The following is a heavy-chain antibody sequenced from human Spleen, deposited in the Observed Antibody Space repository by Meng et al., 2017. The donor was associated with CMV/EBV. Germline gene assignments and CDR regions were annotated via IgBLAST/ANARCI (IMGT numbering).Heavy chain of an antibody. J-gene: IGHJ5*02. CDR2: IYYGGTA. CDR1: SLPSIIHS. V-gene: IGHV4-39*07. D-gene: IGHD3-3*01. Sequence: SLPSIIHSWGWIRQSPGQGLEWIGSIYYGGTAYYNPSFENRVTISVDTSKNQFSLKVNSVTAADTAMYYCARDVPGDFWSGYYNWFDPWGQGTLVTVSS. CDR3: ARDVPGDFWSGYYNWFDP.